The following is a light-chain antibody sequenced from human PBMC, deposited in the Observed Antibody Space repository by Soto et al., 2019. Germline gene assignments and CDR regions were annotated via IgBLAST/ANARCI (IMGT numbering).Light chain of an antibody. CDR2: AAS. V-gene: IGKV1-27*01. CDR3: QNYNSPRLT. Sequence: DIQMTQSPSSLSASVGDRVTITCRASQGISNYLAWYQQKPGQVPKLLIYAASTLQSEVPSRFSGSGSGTDFTIIISSLQHEDVATYYCQNYNSPRLTFGGGTKVEIK. CDR1: QGISNY. J-gene: IGKJ4*01.